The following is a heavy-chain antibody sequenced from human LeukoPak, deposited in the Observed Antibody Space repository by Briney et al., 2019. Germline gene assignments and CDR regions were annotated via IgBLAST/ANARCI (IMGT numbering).Heavy chain of an antibody. CDR2: ISSSGSTI. CDR3: AIDIVVVPAATDDY. V-gene: IGHV3-48*03. D-gene: IGHD2-2*01. CDR1: GFTFSSYE. Sequence: PGGSLRLSCAASGFTFSSYEMNWVRQAPEKGLEWVSYISSSGSTIYYADSVKGRFTISRDNAKNSLYLQMNSLRAEDTAVYYCAIDIVVVPAATDDYWGQGTLVTVSS. J-gene: IGHJ4*02.